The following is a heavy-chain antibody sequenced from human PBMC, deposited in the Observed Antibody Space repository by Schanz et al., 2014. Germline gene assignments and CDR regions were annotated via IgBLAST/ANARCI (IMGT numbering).Heavy chain of an antibody. J-gene: IGHJ4*02. V-gene: IGHV3-30*02. Sequence: MQLLESGGGLAQPGGSLRLSCAASGFTLSNYAMSWVRQAPGKGLEWVAFINSDGTKRFYADSVKSRFTISRDNSRNTLYLQMNSLRPEDTAVYYCARGGFGEVSYFDYWGQGTLVTVSS. CDR2: INSDGTKR. D-gene: IGHD3-10*01. CDR3: ARGGFGEVSYFDY. CDR1: GFTLSNYA.